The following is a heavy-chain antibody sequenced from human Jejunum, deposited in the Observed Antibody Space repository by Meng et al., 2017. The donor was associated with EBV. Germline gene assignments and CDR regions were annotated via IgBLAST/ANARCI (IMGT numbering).Heavy chain of an antibody. CDR3: AREGLVGDLRYFDL. D-gene: IGHD3-16*01. CDR2: INPNSGGA. V-gene: IGHV1-2*06. J-gene: IGHJ2*01. CDR1: AYTFAGYH. Sequence: QVLLVQSGAEVKKPGASGKVSCKASAYTFAGYHMHWVRQAPGQGLEWMGRINPNSGGANYAQKLQGRVTMTRDTSISTAYMELSRLRSDDTAVYYCAREGLVGDLRYFDLWGRGTLVTVSS.